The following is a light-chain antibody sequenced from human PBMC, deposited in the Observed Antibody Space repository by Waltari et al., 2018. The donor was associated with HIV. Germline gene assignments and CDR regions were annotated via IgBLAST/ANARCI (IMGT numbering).Light chain of an antibody. J-gene: IGLJ1*01. CDR2: EDY. Sequence: FMLTQPHSVSESPGKTVTISCARSSGSIASNHVQWYQQRPGSAPTPVIYEDYQRPSGVPDRFSGSIDSSSNSASLTISELKTEDEADYYCQSYDSTNPCIFGTGTRVTVL. V-gene: IGLV6-57*03. CDR3: QSYDSTNPCI. CDR1: SGSIASNH.